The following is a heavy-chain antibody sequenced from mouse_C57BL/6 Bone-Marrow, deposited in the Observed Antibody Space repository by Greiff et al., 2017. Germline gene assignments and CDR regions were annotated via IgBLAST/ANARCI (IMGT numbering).Heavy chain of an antibody. V-gene: IGHV1-47*01. CDR3: TSGGNYGGYYFDY. CDR1: GYTFTTYP. CDR2: FHPYNDDT. Sequence: QVQLQQSGAELVKPGASVKMSCTASGYTFTTYPIAWMKQTPGKSLEWIGNFHPYNDDTKYNDKFKGKATLTVEKASSTVYMELSRLTSDDSAVYYGTSGGNYGGYYFDYWGKGTTLTVSS. J-gene: IGHJ2*01. D-gene: IGHD1-1*02.